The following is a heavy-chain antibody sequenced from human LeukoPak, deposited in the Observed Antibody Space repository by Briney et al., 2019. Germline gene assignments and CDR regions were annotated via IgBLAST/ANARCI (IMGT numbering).Heavy chain of an antibody. CDR3: ARDGPIHLYSSSCVDY. CDR1: GFTFSSYA. Sequence: GGSLRLSCAASGFTFSSYAMSWVRQAPGKGLEWVSAISGSGGSTYYADSVKGRFTISRDNSKNTLYLQMNSLRAEDTAVYYCARDGPIHLYSSSCVDYWGQGTLVTVSS. CDR2: ISGSGGST. J-gene: IGHJ4*02. V-gene: IGHV3-23*01. D-gene: IGHD6-6*01.